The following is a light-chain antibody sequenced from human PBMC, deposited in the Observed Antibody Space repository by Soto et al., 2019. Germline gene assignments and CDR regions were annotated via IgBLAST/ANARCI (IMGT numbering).Light chain of an antibody. Sequence: QSALTQPRSVSGSPGQSVTISCTGTSDVGDFNYVSWYQHHPGKGPKLLIYDVTTRPSGVPDRFSGSKSGNTASLTISGLQAEDDADYYCCSSGGTYAVEVFGGGTKVTVL. J-gene: IGLJ2*01. CDR2: DVT. CDR1: SDVGDFNY. V-gene: IGLV2-11*01. CDR3: CSSGGTYAVEV.